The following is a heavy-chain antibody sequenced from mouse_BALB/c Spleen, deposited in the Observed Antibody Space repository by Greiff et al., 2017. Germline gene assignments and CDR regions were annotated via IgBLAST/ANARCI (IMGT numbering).Heavy chain of an antibody. Sequence: QVQLQQSGPELVKPGASVKISCKASGYTFTDYYINWVKQKPGQGLEWIGWSYPGSGNTKYNEKFKGKATLTVDTSSSTAYMQLSSLTSEDTAVYFCARHLAYWGQGTLVTVSA. CDR3: ARHLAY. CDR2: SYPGSGNT. J-gene: IGHJ3*01. CDR1: GYTFTDYY. V-gene: IGHV1-84*02.